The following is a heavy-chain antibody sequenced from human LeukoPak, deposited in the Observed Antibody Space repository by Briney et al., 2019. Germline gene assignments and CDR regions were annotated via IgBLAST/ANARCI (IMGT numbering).Heavy chain of an antibody. D-gene: IGHD3-16*01. V-gene: IGHV4-30-2*01. J-gene: IGHJ1*01. CDR1: GGSISSGGYS. Sequence: SETLSLTCAVSGGSISSGGYSWSWIRQPPGKGLEWIGYIYHSGSTYYNPSLKSRVTISVDRSKNQFSLKLSSVTAADTAVYYCARGSPFGGGWWFQHWGQGTLVTVSS. CDR2: IYHSGST. CDR3: ARGSPFGGGWWFQH.